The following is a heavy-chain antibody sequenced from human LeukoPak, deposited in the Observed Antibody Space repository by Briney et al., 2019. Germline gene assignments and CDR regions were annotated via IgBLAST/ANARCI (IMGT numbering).Heavy chain of an antibody. J-gene: IGHJ4*02. CDR2: IACSSSTI. CDR1: GRTFTHYS. D-gene: IGHD2-2*01. CDR3: ARGQRIVVVPAAIPPGDY. V-gene: IGHV3-48*01. Sequence: GVALPLSSSASGRTFTHYSMHLGRSAPAPGPEVGSYIACSSSTIYYADSVKGRFTISRDNAKNSLYLQMNSLRAEDTAVYYCARGQRIVVVPAAIPPGDYWGQGTLVTVSS.